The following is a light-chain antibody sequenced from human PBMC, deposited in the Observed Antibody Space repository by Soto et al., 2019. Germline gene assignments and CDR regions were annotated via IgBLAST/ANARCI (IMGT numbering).Light chain of an antibody. CDR3: KQGRT. CDR2: GAS. J-gene: IGKJ1*01. CDR1: QSVSSN. V-gene: IGKV3-15*01. Sequence: EIVMTQSPATLSVSPGERATLSCRASQSVSSNLAWYQQKPGQAPSLLIYGASTRATGIPARFSGSGSGTEFTITNSTLQTEDFAVYYCKQGRTVGQGTKVDIK.